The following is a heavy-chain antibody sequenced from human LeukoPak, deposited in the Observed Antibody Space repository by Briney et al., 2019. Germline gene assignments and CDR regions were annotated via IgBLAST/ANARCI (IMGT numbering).Heavy chain of an antibody. CDR2: IYYSGST. V-gene: IGHV4-30-4*01. CDR1: GGSISSGDYY. D-gene: IGHD5-24*01. Sequence: SETLSLTCTVSGGSISSGDYYWSWIRQPPGKGLEWIGYIYYSGSTYYNPPLKSRVTISVDTSKNQFSLKLSSVTAADTAVYYCARGKWLPNFGYWGQGTLVTVSS. J-gene: IGHJ4*02. CDR3: ARGKWLPNFGY.